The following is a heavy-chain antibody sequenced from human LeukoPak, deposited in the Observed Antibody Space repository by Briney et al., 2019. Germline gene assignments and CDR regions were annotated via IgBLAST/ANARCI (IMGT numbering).Heavy chain of an antibody. CDR1: GFTFSSYA. CDR3: AGDRVTANELGDYYYYGMDV. J-gene: IGHJ6*02. V-gene: IGHV3-30*04. CDR2: ISYDESGK. D-gene: IGHD2-21*02. Sequence: PGGSLRLSCAASGFTFSSYAMHWVRQAPGKGLEWVAVISYDESGKYYADSVKARFTISRDNSKNTLSLQMNSLRAEDTAVYYCAGDRVTANELGDYYYYGMDVWGQGTTVTVSS.